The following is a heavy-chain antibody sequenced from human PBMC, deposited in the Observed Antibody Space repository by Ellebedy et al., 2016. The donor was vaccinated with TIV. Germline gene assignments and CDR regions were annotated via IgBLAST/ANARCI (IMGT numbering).Heavy chain of an antibody. V-gene: IGHV3-7*01. J-gene: IGHJ5*02. CDR2: INPDGSEK. Sequence: GESLKISXAGSGFTFANYWMNWVRQAPGKGLEWVANINPDGSEKYCVGSVEGRFSISRDNAKNSLYLQMTSLRAEDTALYYCARDLNWGTTWGQGTLVTVSS. CDR3: ARDLNWGTT. D-gene: IGHD3-16*01. CDR1: GFTFANYW.